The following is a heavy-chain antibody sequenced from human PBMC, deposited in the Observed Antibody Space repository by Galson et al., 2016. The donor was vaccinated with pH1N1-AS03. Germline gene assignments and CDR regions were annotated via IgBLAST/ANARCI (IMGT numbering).Heavy chain of an antibody. Sequence: SLRLSCAASGFTFSSYGMHWVRQAPGKGLEWVANIKPDGGDKYYVDSVKGRFTISRDNAKNSLYLQMNSLRVEDTAVYYCARDLNWDNAWGQGTLVTVSS. CDR3: ARDLNWDNA. J-gene: IGHJ5*02. V-gene: IGHV3-7*01. CDR1: GFTFSSYG. CDR2: IKPDGGDK.